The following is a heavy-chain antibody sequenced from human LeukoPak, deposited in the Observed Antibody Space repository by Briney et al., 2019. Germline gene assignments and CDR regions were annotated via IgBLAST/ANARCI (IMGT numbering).Heavy chain of an antibody. D-gene: IGHD5-12*01. V-gene: IGHV4-34*01. Sequence: SETLSLTCAVYGGSFSGYYWSWIRQPPGKGLEWIGEINHSGSTNYNPSLKSRVTISVDTSKNQFSLKLSSVTAADTAVYYCARLTPRGPNRKNYYSYYGMDVGDQGTTVTVSS. CDR1: GGSFSGYY. CDR3: ARLTPRGPNRKNYYSYYGMDV. CDR2: INHSGST. J-gene: IGHJ6*02.